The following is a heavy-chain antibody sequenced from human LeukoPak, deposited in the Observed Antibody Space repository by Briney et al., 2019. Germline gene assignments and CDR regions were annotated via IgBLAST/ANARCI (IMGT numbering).Heavy chain of an antibody. Sequence: PGGSLRLSCAVSGFVFSDAWMSWVRQAPGKGLESVGRIKSKTNGGTTDYAAPVKGRFSISRDDSKNTLFLQMYSLRTEDTGVYYCSTMSAIFGVVIPDYWGQGTLVSVSP. CDR3: STMSAIFGVVIPDY. CDR2: IKSKTNGGTT. D-gene: IGHD3-3*01. CDR1: GFVFSDAW. J-gene: IGHJ4*02. V-gene: IGHV3-15*01.